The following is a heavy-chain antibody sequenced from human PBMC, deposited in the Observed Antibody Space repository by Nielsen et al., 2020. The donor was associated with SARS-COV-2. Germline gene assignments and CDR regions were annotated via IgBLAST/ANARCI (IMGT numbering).Heavy chain of an antibody. V-gene: IGHV3-33*01. CDR3: ARAFVDTAMTRDYYYGMDV. J-gene: IGHJ6*02. Sequence: GGSLRLSCAASGFTFSSYGMHWVRQAPGKGLEWVAVIWYDGSNKYYADSVKGRFTISRDNSKNTLYLQMNSLRAEDTAVYYCARAFVDTAMTRDYYYGMDVWGQGTTVTVSS. D-gene: IGHD5-18*01. CDR1: GFTFSSYG. CDR2: IWYDGSNK.